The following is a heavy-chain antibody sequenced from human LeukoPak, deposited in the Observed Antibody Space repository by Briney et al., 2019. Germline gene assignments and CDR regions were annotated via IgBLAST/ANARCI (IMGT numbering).Heavy chain of an antibody. CDR2: IYSGGST. CDR1: GFTVSSNY. V-gene: IGHV3-66*01. Sequence: GGSLRLSCAASGFTVSSNYMSWVRQAPGKGLAWVSLIYSGGSTYYADSVKGRFTISRDNSKNTLYLQMNGLRAEDTAVYYCARRAGGLARNNWFDPWGQGNLVTVSS. CDR3: ARRAGGLARNNWFDP. J-gene: IGHJ5*02. D-gene: IGHD3-16*01.